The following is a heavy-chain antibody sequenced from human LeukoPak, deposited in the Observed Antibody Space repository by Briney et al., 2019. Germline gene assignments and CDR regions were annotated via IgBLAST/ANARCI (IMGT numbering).Heavy chain of an antibody. D-gene: IGHD1-1*01. J-gene: IGHJ5*02. CDR1: GYTFTGYY. CDR3: ARAGGSARALWWTGTTPIDP. Sequence: SVTVSCKASGYTFTGYYMHWVRKAPGQGLEWMGWINPNRGSTNYAQKIQGRVTMTRDTSISTAYMELSRLRSDDTAVYYCARAGGSARALWWTGTTPIDPWGQGTLVTVSS. V-gene: IGHV1-2*02. CDR2: INPNRGST.